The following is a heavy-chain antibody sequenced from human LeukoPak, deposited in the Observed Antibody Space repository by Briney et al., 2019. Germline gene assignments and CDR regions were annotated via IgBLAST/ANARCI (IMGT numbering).Heavy chain of an antibody. J-gene: IGHJ4*02. D-gene: IGHD3-22*01. CDR3: ARLSGYSSGHYYSDY. Sequence: LETLSLTCTVSGGSISSDYWSWIRQPPGKGLVWIGYIYYRGSTNYNPSLKSRVTISVDTSKNQFSLKLSSVTAADTAVYYCARLSGYSSGHYYSDYWGQGTLVTVSS. CDR1: GGSISSDY. V-gene: IGHV4-59*01. CDR2: IYYRGST.